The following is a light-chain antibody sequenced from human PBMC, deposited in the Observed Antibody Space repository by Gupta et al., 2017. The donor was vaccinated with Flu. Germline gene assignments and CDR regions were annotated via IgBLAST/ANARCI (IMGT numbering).Light chain of an antibody. J-gene: IGLJ3*02. V-gene: IGLV2-14*01. Sequence: QSELTQTAPVSGSPGQSMTITFTGTSSDVGGYNYVSWYQQHPGKAPKHMIYEVSNRPSGVSNRFSGSKSGNTASLTISGLQAEDEADYYCSSYTSSSTQVFGGGTKLTVL. CDR2: EVS. CDR1: SSDVGGYNY. CDR3: SSYTSSSTQV.